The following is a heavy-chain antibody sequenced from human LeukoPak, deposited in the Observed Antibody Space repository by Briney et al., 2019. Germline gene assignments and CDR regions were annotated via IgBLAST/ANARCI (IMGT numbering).Heavy chain of an antibody. D-gene: IGHD5-24*01. CDR3: AKDTRRDGYNFVFDY. CDR2: IGTAGDT. V-gene: IGHV3-13*01. J-gene: IGHJ4*02. Sequence: GGSLRLSCAASGFTFKSYDMHWVRQAAGEGLEWVSAIGTAGDTYYPGSVKGRFTISRENAKNSLYLQMNSLRAGDTAVYYCAKDTRRDGYNFVFDYWGQGTLVTVSS. CDR1: GFTFKSYD.